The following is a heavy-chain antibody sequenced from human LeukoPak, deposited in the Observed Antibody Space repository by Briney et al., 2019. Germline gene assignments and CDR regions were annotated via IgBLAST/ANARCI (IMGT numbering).Heavy chain of an antibody. CDR2: ISGSGGST. CDR1: GFTFSSYA. J-gene: IGHJ4*02. Sequence: PGGSLRLSCAASGFTFSSYAMSWVRQAPGKGLEWVSAISGSGGSTYYADSVRGRFTISRDNSKNTLYLQMNSLRAEDTAVYYCAKENGYYYDSSVLLGYWGQGTLVTVSS. CDR3: AKENGYYYDSSVLLGY. V-gene: IGHV3-23*01. D-gene: IGHD3-22*01.